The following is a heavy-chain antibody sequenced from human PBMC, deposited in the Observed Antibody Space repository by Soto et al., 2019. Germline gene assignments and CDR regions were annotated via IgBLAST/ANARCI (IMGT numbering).Heavy chain of an antibody. CDR3: ARGYSSSSAAFDY. J-gene: IGHJ4*02. D-gene: IGHD6-13*01. CDR1: GFTFSRYA. Sequence: GGSLRLSCAASGFTFSRYAIHWVRQAPGKGLEWVAIISYDASNKYYADSVKGRFTISRDNSKNTLYLQIDSLRAEDTAVYYCARGYSSSSAAFDYWGPGTLVTVSS. V-gene: IGHV3-30-3*01. CDR2: ISYDASNK.